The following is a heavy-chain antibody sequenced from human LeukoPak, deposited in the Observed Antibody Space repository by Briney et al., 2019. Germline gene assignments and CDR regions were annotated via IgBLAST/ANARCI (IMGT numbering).Heavy chain of an antibody. D-gene: IGHD2-21*02. CDR3: VKARMPHCGTDCLES. Sequence: GQSLTLSCAASGFTFSIYGMRSVRQAPGKGLEWVSVIRGSGGGTYYADSVKGRFTISRDNSKNTLYLQMNSLRAEDTAVYYCVKARMPHCGTDCLESWGQGTLVTVSS. V-gene: IGHV3-23*01. CDR2: IRGSGGGT. J-gene: IGHJ4*02. CDR1: GFTFSIYG.